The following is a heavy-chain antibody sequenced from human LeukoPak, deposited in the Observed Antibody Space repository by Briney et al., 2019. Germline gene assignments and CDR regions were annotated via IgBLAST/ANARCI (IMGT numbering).Heavy chain of an antibody. CDR2: ITSISNRM. CDR1: GFTFSSYS. CDR3: TRDPNALDF. V-gene: IGHV3-48*02. Sequence: GGSLRLSCVASGFTFSSYSMNWVRQAPGKGLEWVSYITSISNRMYYADSVKGRFTIPRDNAENSLYLQMNSLRDEDTAVYYCTRDPNALDFWGQGTLVTVSS. J-gene: IGHJ4*02.